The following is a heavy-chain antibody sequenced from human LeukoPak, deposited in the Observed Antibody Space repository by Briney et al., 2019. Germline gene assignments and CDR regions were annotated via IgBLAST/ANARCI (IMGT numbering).Heavy chain of an antibody. CDR1: GFTFRNYW. D-gene: IGHD2-2*01. CDR3: ARDLQPRYCSSSSCSPA. CDR2: IRPDGSQK. Sequence: PGGSLRLSCAASGFTFRNYWMSWVRQAPGEGLEWVANIRPDGSQKYYVDSARGRFTISRDNAKSSLYLQMSSLRPEDTATYYCARDLQPRYCSSSSCSPAWGQGTTVTVSS. J-gene: IGHJ6*02. V-gene: IGHV3-7*03.